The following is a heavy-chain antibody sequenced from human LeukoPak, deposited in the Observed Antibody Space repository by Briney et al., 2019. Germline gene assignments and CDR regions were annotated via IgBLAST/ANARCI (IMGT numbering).Heavy chain of an antibody. D-gene: IGHD2-21*02. CDR2: IYPGDSDT. CDR3: ARKPYCGGDCYSGPPDY. J-gene: IGHJ4*02. V-gene: IGHV5-51*01. Sequence: GESLKISRKGSGYSFTSYWIGWVRQMPGKGLEWMGIIYPGDSDTRYSPSFQGQVTISADKSISTAYLQWSSLKASDTAMYYCARKPYCGGDCYSGPPDYWGQGTLVTVSS. CDR1: GYSFTSYW.